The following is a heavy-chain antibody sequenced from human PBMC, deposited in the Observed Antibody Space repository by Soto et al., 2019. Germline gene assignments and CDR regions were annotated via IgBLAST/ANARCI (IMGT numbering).Heavy chain of an antibody. V-gene: IGHV4-39*01. D-gene: IGHD2-21*02. CDR3: ARHTSNTSLVTYSLFVE. CDR2: FIYGGPT. CDR1: GDSITNSIYY. J-gene: IGHJ4*01. Sequence: SETLSLTCSVSGDSITNSIYYWGWIRQSPVKGLVWIGSFIYGGPTYYSLSLESRVSISADTSKNQFSLRLNSVTAADTAIYFCARHTSNTSLVTYSLFVEWGQGALVTVSS.